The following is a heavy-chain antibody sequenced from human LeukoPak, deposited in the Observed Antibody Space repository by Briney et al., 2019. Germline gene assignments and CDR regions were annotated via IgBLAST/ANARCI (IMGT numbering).Heavy chain of an antibody. Sequence: SETLSLTCSVYGESVSVYYWSWIRQPPGKGLEWIGEINHNRGTTYNPSLTSRVTILLDASKNQFSLSLSSVTAADTAVYYCAREDYYFDYWGQGTLVTVSS. J-gene: IGHJ4*02. V-gene: IGHV4-34*01. D-gene: IGHD2-15*01. CDR3: AREDYYFDY. CDR2: INHNRGT. CDR1: GESVSVYY.